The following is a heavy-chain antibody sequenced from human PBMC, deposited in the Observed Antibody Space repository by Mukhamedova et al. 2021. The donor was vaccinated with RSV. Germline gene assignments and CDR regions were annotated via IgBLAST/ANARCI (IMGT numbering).Heavy chain of an antibody. J-gene: IGHJ6*02. D-gene: IGHD3-16*01. Sequence: FTISRDNAKNSLHLQMNSLRAEDTAVYYCARDTFPYGMDVWGQGTTVTVSS. V-gene: IGHV3-11*06. CDR3: ARDTFPYGMDV.